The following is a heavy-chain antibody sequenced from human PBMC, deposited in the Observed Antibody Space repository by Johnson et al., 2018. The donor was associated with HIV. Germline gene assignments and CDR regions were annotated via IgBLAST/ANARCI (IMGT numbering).Heavy chain of an antibody. CDR2: ISYDGGNK. Sequence: QVQLVESGGGVVQPGRSLRLSCAASGFTFSSYAMHWVRQAPGKGLEWVAVISYDGGNKYYADSVKGRFTISRDNSKNTLYLQMNSLRAEDTAVYYCARRDDIRNGAFDIWGQGTMVTVSS. D-gene: IGHD3-22*01. J-gene: IGHJ3*02. V-gene: IGHV3-30*04. CDR1: GFTFSSYA. CDR3: ARRDDIRNGAFDI.